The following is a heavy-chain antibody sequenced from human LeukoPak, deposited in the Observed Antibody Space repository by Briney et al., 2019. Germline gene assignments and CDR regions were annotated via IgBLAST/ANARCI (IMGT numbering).Heavy chain of an antibody. Sequence: GGSLRLSCAASGFTFSSYAMSWVRQAPGKGLEWVSYISSSGSTIYYADSAKGRFTISRDNAKNSLYLQMNSLRAEDTAVYYCARDSYYDSSGYYFLYYYYGMDVWGQGTTVTVSS. CDR3: ARDSYYDSSGYYFLYYYYGMDV. D-gene: IGHD3-22*01. J-gene: IGHJ6*02. CDR1: GFTFSSYA. CDR2: ISSSGSTI. V-gene: IGHV3-48*04.